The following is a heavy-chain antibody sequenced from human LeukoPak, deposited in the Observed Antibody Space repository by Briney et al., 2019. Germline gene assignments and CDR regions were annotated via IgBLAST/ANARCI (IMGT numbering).Heavy chain of an antibody. D-gene: IGHD3-3*01. J-gene: IGHJ4*02. CDR3: ARRAPYYDFWSGTHGISYFDY. Sequence: SETLSLTCTVSGGSISSYYWSWIRQPPGKGLEWIGYIYYSGSTNYNPSLKSRVTISVDTSKNQFSLKLSSVTAADTAVYYCARRAPYYDFWSGTHGISYFDYWGQGTLVTVSS. CDR2: IYYSGST. CDR1: GGSISSYY. V-gene: IGHV4-59*12.